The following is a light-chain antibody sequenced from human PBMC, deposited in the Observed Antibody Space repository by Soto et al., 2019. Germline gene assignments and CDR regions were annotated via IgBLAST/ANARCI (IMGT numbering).Light chain of an antibody. V-gene: IGLV2-11*01. CDR3: CSYAGSYTFA. Sequence: QSVLTQPRSVSGSPGQSVTVSCTGTSSDVGRFNYVSWYQQHPGKAPKLMIFDVTKRPSGVPDRFSGSKSGNTASLTISGLQAEDEADYYCCSYAGSYTFAFGGGTKVTVL. J-gene: IGLJ2*01. CDR2: DVT. CDR1: SSDVGRFNY.